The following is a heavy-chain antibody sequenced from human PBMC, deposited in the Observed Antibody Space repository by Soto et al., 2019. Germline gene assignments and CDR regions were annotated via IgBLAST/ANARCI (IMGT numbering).Heavy chain of an antibody. CDR2: INAGNGNT. Sequence: ASVKVSCKASGYTFTSYAMHWVRQAPGQRLEWMGWINAGNGNTKYSQKFQGRVTITRDTSASTAYMELSSLRSEDTAVYYCARGYYDYVWGSYRHPFDYWGQAPLVTVSS. CDR3: ARGYYDYVWGSYRHPFDY. CDR1: GYTFTSYA. V-gene: IGHV1-3*01. J-gene: IGHJ4*02. D-gene: IGHD3-16*02.